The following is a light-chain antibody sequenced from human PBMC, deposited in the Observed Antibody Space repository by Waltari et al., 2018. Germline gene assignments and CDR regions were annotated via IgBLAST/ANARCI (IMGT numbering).Light chain of an antibody. CDR1: QSISSTY. CDR2: TTS. Sequence: DIVLTQSPGTLSLSPGERATLSCRASQSISSTYLAWYQQKRSQTPRLLIYTTSTRDTGILDRFSRSGAWTDFTLSISTLEPEDLAVYYCKYYGYGLMTFGQGTKVEVK. J-gene: IGKJ1*01. V-gene: IGKV3-20*01. CDR3: KYYGYGLMT.